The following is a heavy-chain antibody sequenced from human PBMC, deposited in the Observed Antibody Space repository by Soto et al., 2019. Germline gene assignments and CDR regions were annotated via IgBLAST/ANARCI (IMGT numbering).Heavy chain of an antibody. CDR2: IKGDASEK. CDR3: ARESGHGSGNYVKHNLDS. D-gene: IGHD3-10*01. CDR1: GFNFDIYC. V-gene: IGHV3-7*01. Sequence: HGGSLILSFAASGFNFDIYCMSWVRQGPGKGLEWVATIKGDASEKKYVGSVKGRFTMSRDNAKKSLYLQMDSLRAEDTAVYYCARESGHGSGNYVKHNLDSCGNGTPVTVS. J-gene: IGHJ5*01.